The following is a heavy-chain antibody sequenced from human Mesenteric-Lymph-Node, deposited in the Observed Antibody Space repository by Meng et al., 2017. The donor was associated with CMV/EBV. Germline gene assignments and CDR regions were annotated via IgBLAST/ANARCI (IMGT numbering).Heavy chain of an antibody. Sequence: CTVSGGSISSSSYYWGWIRQPPGKGLEWIGSIYYSGSTYYNPSLKSRVTISVDTSKNQFSLKLSSVTAADTAVYYCARRGVIAVTYWGQGTLVTVSS. CDR1: GGSISSSSYY. V-gene: IGHV4-39*01. J-gene: IGHJ4*02. D-gene: IGHD6-19*01. CDR3: ARRGVIAVTY. CDR2: IYYSGST.